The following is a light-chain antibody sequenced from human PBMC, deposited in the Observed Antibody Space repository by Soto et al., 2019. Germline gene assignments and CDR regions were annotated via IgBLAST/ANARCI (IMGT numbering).Light chain of an antibody. Sequence: DIQMTQSPSTLSASVGDRVTITCRASQSVSTWLAWYQQKPGKGPKLLIYDASSLDSGVPSRFSGSGSGTAFTLTISSLLPDDFATYYCQQFNSYPWTFGQGTKVEIK. J-gene: IGKJ1*01. CDR1: QSVSTW. CDR2: DAS. V-gene: IGKV1-5*01. CDR3: QQFNSYPWT.